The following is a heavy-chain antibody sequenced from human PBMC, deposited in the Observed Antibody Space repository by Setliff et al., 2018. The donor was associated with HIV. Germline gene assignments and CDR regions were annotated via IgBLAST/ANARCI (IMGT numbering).Heavy chain of an antibody. J-gene: IGHJ1*01. CDR1: GGTFNSYT. CDR3: AGGWSENTVMVQVEYFRH. V-gene: IGHV1-69*10. D-gene: IGHD5-18*01. CDR2: IIPMFNIA. Sequence: SVKVSCKASGGTFNSYTVSWVRQAPGQGLEWMGGIIPMFNIANYAQKFQGRATITTDISTTTASMELRSLRSEDTAVYYCAGGWSENTVMVQVEYFRHWGQGTLVTVS.